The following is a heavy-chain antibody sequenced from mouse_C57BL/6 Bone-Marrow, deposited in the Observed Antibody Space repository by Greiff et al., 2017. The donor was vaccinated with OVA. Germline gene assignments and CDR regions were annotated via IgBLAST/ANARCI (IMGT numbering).Heavy chain of an antibody. J-gene: IGHJ3*01. CDR2: IRKKANGYTT. CDR1: GFTFTDYY. D-gene: IGHD3-2*02. Sequence: EVKLMESGGGLVQPGGSLSLSCAASGFTFTDYYMSWVRQPPGKALEWLGFIRKKANGYTTEYSASVKGRFTISRDNSQSILYLQMKALRAEDSATYYCARYEAAQALAWFAYWGQGTLVTVSA. CDR3: ARYEAAQALAWFAY. V-gene: IGHV7-3*01.